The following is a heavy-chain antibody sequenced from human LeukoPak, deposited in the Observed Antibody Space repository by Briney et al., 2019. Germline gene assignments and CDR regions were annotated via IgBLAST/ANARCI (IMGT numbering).Heavy chain of an antibody. CDR3: VKVAKYYYGSETYYFFEH. J-gene: IGHJ4*02. Sequence: GGSLRLSCAASGFTFTTYWMSWVRQLPGKGLEWVANINQDGTEKYYVDSVKGRFTISRDNAKNSLYLQMNSLRVEDTAIYYCVKVAKYYYGSETYYFFEHWGQGTPVTVSS. D-gene: IGHD3-10*01. CDR2: INQDGTEK. V-gene: IGHV3-7*01. CDR1: GFTFTTYW.